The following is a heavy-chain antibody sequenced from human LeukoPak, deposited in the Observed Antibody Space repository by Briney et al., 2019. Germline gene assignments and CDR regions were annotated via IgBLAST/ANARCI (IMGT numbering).Heavy chain of an antibody. CDR1: GYTFTGYY. CDR3: ARGGGNWNYDNYYYGMDV. Sequence: ASVKVSCKASGYTFTGYYMHWVRQAPGQGLEWMGWINPNSGGTNYAQKFQGRVTMTRDTSISTAYMELSRLRSDDTAVYYCARGGGNWNYDNYYYGMDVWGQGTTVTVSS. J-gene: IGHJ6*02. D-gene: IGHD1-7*01. V-gene: IGHV1-2*02. CDR2: INPNSGGT.